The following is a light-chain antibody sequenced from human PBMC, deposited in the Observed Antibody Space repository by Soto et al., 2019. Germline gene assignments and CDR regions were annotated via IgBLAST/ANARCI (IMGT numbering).Light chain of an antibody. CDR1: ESLSYF. J-gene: IGKJ2*01. CDR3: QSYNDWPFA. Sequence: EIVLTQSPATLSVSPGERVTLSCRASESLSYFLAWYQHKPGQSPRLLIYGVSTRVAGVPSRFSGGGSATDFTVTISSLQSEDFAVYYCQSYNDWPFAFGQGTKLEI. CDR2: GVS. V-gene: IGKV3-15*01.